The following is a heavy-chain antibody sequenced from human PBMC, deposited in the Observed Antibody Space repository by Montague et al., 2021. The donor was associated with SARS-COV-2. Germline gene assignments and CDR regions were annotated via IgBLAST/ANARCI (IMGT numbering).Heavy chain of an antibody. CDR2: INRNGDST. Sequence: SLRLSWAASTLTFDNYGMSWVRQVPGKGLEWVSGINRNGDSTGYADSVRGRFTISRDNAKNSLYLQMNSLRGEDTAFYYCTRGFNYGPFDCWGQGTLVTVS. CDR3: TRGFNYGPFDC. D-gene: IGHD3-10*01. CDR1: TLTFDNYG. V-gene: IGHV3-20*04. J-gene: IGHJ4*02.